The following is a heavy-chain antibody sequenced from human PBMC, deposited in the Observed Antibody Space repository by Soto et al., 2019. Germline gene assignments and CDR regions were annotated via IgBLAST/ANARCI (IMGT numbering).Heavy chain of an antibody. V-gene: IGHV3-21*01. D-gene: IGHD1-1*01. CDR3: ARGVAGTTIYFDS. CDR1: GFTFSSYS. Sequence: EVQLVESGGGLVKPGGSLRLSCAASGFTFSSYSMNWVRQAPGKGLEWVSSISSSSSYIYYADSVKGRFTISRDNAKNSLYLQMNSLRAEDTAVYYCARGVAGTTIYFDSWGQGTLVTVSS. CDR2: ISSSSSYI. J-gene: IGHJ4*02.